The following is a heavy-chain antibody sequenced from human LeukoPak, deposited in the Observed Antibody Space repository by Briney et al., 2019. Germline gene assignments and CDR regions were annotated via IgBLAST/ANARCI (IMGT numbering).Heavy chain of an antibody. CDR3: ARTPGYSSGWYLGY. V-gene: IGHV1-69*13. J-gene: IGHJ4*02. Sequence: SVKVSCKASGGTFSSYAISWVRQAPGQGLEWMGGIIPIFGTASYAQKFQGRVTITADESTSTAYMELSSLRSEDTAVYYCARTPGYSSGWYLGYWGQGTLVTVSS. D-gene: IGHD6-19*01. CDR1: GGTFSSYA. CDR2: IIPIFGTA.